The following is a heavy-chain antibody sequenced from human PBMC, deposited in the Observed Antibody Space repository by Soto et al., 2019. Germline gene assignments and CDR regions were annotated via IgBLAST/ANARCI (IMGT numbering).Heavy chain of an antibody. CDR2: IYYSGNT. Sequence: SETLSLTCTVSGGSINNNNYYWGWIRQPPEKGLEWIGSIYYSGNTYQNPSLKSRVTISVDTSRNQFSLKLSSVSATDTALYYCVKHQGPNAGGVIDSWGPGILVTVSS. CDR1: GGSINNNNYY. D-gene: IGHD3-16*01. J-gene: IGHJ4*02. V-gene: IGHV4-39*01. CDR3: VKHQGPNAGGVIDS.